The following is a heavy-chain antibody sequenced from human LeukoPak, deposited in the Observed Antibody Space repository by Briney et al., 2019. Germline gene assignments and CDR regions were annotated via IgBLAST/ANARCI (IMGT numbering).Heavy chain of an antibody. CDR1: GYSISSGYY. CDR3: ARDPTLGAGNPYHAMDV. V-gene: IGHV4-38-2*02. D-gene: IGHD3-16*01. Sequence: PSETLSLTCTVSGYSISSGYYWGWIRQSPGKGLVWIGSIYHGGNTYHNPSLKSRATISVDTSENQFTLKLSSVTAADTAVYYCARDPTLGAGNPYHAMDVWGIGTTVTVSS. CDR2: IYHGGNT. J-gene: IGHJ6*04.